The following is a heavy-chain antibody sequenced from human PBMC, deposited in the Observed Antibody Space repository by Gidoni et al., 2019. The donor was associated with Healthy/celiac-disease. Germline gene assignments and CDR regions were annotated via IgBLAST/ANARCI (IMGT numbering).Heavy chain of an antibody. CDR2: TRNKANSYTT. CDR1: GFPFSDHY. D-gene: IGHD3-10*01. CDR3: ARLGNRPPSRSGSYPRGGAFDI. V-gene: IGHV3-72*01. J-gene: IGHJ3*02. Sequence: EVQLVESGGGLVQPGGSLRLSCAASGFPFSDHYMDWVRPAPGKGLEWVGRTRNKANSYTTEYAASVKGRFTISRDDSKNSLYLQMNSLKTEDTAVYYCARLGNRPPSRSGSYPRGGAFDIWGQGTMVTVSS.